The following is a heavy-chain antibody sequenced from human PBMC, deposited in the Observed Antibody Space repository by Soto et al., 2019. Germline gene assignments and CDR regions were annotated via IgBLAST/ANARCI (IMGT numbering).Heavy chain of an antibody. CDR1: GYSFTSYW. J-gene: IGHJ6*02. CDR2: IYPGDSDT. CDR3: ARGGTVTTAPHGVRYYYGMDV. Sequence: GESLKISCKGSGYSFTSYWIGWVRQMLGKGLEWMGIIYPGDSDTRYSPSFQGQVTISADKSISTAYLQWSSLKASDTAMYYCARGGTVTTAPHGVRYYYGMDVWGQGTTVTVSS. V-gene: IGHV5-51*01. D-gene: IGHD4-17*01.